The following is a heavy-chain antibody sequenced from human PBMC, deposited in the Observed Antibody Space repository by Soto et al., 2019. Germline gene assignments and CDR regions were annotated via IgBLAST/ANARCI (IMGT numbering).Heavy chain of an antibody. CDR3: VKFGGLTGDTFLDY. CDR1: GFTFSSYA. CDR2: ISSNGGST. D-gene: IGHD7-27*01. V-gene: IGHV3-64D*09. Sequence: GGSLRLSCSASGFTFSSYAMHWVRQAPGKGLEYVSAISSNGGSTYYADSVKGRFTISRDNSKNTLYLQMSSLRAEDTAVYYCVKFGGLTGDTFLDYWGQGTLVTVSS. J-gene: IGHJ4*02.